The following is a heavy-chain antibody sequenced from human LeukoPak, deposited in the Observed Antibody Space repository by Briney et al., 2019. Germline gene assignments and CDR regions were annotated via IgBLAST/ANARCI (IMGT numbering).Heavy chain of an antibody. CDR1: GGSISSSSYY. Sequence: SETLSLTCTVSGGSISSSSYYWGWIRQPPGKGLEWIGSIYYSGSPSYNPSLKSRVTISVDTSKNQFSLKLSSWTAAETAVYNCERHELNCGGDCSPGWFDPWGQGTLVTVSS. D-gene: IGHD2-21*02. CDR2: IYYSGSP. CDR3: ERHELNCGGDCSPGWFDP. V-gene: IGHV4-39*01. J-gene: IGHJ5*02.